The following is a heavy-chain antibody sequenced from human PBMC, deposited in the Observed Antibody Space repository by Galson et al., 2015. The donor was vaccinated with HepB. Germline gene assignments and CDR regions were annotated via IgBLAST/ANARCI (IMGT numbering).Heavy chain of an antibody. CDR1: GFTFSDYY. J-gene: IGHJ4*02. V-gene: IGHV3-11*01. Sequence: SLRLSCAASGFTFSDYYMSWIRQAPGKGLEWVSYISGSGSGTYYADSGKGRFTISRDNAKNSLYLQMNSLRAEDTAVYYCARRRVVGDGRHLDYWGQGTLVTVSS. D-gene: IGHD2-15*01. CDR3: ARRRVVGDGRHLDY. CDR2: ISGSGSGT.